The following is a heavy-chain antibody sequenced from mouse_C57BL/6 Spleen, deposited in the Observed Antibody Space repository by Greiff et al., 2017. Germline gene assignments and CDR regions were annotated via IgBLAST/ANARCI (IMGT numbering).Heavy chain of an antibody. Sequence: QVQLQQSGAELARPGASVKLSCKASGYTFTSYGIRWVKQRTGQGLEWIGEIYPRSGNTYYNEKFKGKATLTADKSSSTAYMELRSLTSEDSAVYFCARRGDSNYYGSSYLYYAMDYWGQGTSVTVSS. CDR3: ARRGDSNYYGSSYLYYAMDY. CDR2: IYPRSGNT. J-gene: IGHJ4*01. CDR1: GYTFTSYG. V-gene: IGHV1-81*01. D-gene: IGHD1-1*01.